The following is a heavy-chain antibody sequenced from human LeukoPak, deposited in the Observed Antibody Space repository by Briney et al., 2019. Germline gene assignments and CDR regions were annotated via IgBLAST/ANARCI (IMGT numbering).Heavy chain of an antibody. CDR3: ARGPSLNVEMATSYYFDY. Sequence: SETLSLTCAVYGGSFSGYYWSWIRQPPGKGLEWIGEINHSGSTNYTPSLKSRVTISVDTSKNQFSLKLSSVTAADTAVYYCARGPSLNVEMATSYYFDYWGQGTLVTVSS. CDR2: INHSGST. J-gene: IGHJ4*02. V-gene: IGHV4-34*01. D-gene: IGHD5-24*01. CDR1: GGSFSGYY.